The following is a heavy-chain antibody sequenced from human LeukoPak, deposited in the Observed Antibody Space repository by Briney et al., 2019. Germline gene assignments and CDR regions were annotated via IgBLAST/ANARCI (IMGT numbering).Heavy chain of an antibody. J-gene: IGHJ3*02. Sequence: ASVTLSCTASGYTFTSYGISWVRQAPGQGLEWMGWISAYNGNTNYAQKLQGRVTMTTDTSTSTAYMELRSLRSDDTAVYYCARDTPLGGATKGLDAFDIWGQGTMVIVSS. CDR1: GYTFTSYG. V-gene: IGHV1-18*01. CDR3: ARDTPLGGATKGLDAFDI. D-gene: IGHD1-26*01. CDR2: ISAYNGNT.